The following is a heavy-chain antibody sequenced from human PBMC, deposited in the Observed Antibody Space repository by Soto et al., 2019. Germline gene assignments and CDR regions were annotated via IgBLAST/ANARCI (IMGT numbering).Heavy chain of an antibody. CDR3: ARVTYDNLTAYWYYFDY. CDR2: VYYSRSV. V-gene: IGHV4-59*01. CDR1: GDSIRPYY. Sequence: SETLSLTCTVSGDSIRPYYWTWIRQPPGKGLEWIGYVYYSRSVNYKSSRKSRVTMSVDTSKNQFSLRLNSVTAADTAVYYCARVTYDNLTAYWYYFDYSGHGTLFTVSS. D-gene: IGHD3-9*01. J-gene: IGHJ4*01.